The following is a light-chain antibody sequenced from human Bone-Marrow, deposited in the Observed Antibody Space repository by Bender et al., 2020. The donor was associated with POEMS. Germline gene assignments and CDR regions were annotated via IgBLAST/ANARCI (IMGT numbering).Light chain of an antibody. V-gene: IGLV2-11*01. J-gene: IGLJ1*01. Sequence: QSALTQPHSVSGSPGQSVTISCTGTSSDVGTSNHVSWYQHHPGKAPKLIICDVTKRPSGIPDRFSGSKSGNTASLTISGLLAEDEAVYYCCSYAGAYTFVLGTGTTVTVL. CDR3: CSYAGAYTFV. CDR2: DVT. CDR1: SSDVGTSNH.